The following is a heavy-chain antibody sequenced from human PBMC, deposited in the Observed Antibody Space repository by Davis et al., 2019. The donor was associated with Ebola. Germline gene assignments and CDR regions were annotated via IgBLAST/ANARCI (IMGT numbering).Heavy chain of an antibody. CDR1: GFIFSTYV. Sequence: GESLKISCSASGFIFSTYVMSWVRQAPGKGLEWVSTLGTSADTYYADSVKGRFTISRDNSRNTLYLQMSGLRVEDTAIYYCAKDNRNIWSEVWGRGTMVTVSS. CDR3: AKDNRNIWSEV. CDR2: LGTSADT. J-gene: IGHJ3*01. D-gene: IGHD2/OR15-2a*01. V-gene: IGHV3-23*01.